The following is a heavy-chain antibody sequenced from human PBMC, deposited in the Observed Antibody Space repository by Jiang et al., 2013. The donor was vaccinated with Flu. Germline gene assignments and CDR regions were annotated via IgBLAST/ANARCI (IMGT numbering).Heavy chain of an antibody. Sequence: LEWMGGFDPEDGETIYAQKFQGRVTMTEDTSTDTAYMELSSLRSEDTAVYYCATGQYQLLDRIDPWGQGTLVTVSS. CDR2: FDPEDGET. V-gene: IGHV1-24*01. CDR3: ATGQYQLLDRIDP. J-gene: IGHJ5*02. D-gene: IGHD2-2*01.